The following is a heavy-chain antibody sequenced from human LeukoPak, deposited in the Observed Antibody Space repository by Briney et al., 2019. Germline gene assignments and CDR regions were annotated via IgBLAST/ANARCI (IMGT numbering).Heavy chain of an antibody. CDR2: IYTSGST. CDR3: ATYCSSTSCYGAFDI. Sequence: SETLSLTCTDSGGSISSGSYYWSWIRQPAGKGLEWIGRIYTSGSTNYNPSLKSRVTISVDTSKNQFSLKLSSVTAADTAVYYCATYCSSTSCYGAFDIWGQGTMVTVSS. V-gene: IGHV4-61*02. J-gene: IGHJ3*02. D-gene: IGHD2-2*01. CDR1: GGSISSGSYY.